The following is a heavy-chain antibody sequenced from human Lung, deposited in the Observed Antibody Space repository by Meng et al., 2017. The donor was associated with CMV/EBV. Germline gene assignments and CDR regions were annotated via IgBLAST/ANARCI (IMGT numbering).Heavy chain of an antibody. J-gene: IGHJ4*02. Sequence: PSSPCTFSSGSISSSNYHWHWVRQPPGKGLELIGAIYHSGSTSYNPSLQSRVTMFVDTSKNQFSPMLTSVTAIDTAVYYCARRRGGSGRDCWGQGTLVTVSS. CDR1: SGSISSSNYH. CDR2: IYHSGST. V-gene: IGHV4-39*01. D-gene: IGHD3-10*01. CDR3: ARRRGGSGRDC.